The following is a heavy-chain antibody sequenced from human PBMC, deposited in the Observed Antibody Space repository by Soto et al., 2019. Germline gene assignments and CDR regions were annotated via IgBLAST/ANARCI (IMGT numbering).Heavy chain of an antibody. Sequence: EVHLLESGGGLVQPGGSLRLSCAASGFTFSSFAMSWVRQAPGKGLEWVSAIGSRGDSTYYADSVKGRFTISRDNSKNTLDLQMNSLRAEDTAVYYCAKDLIYGYNSGRPFDSWGQGTLVTVSS. J-gene: IGHJ4*02. CDR2: IGSRGDST. CDR1: GFTFSSFA. V-gene: IGHV3-23*01. CDR3: AKDLIYGYNSGRPFDS. D-gene: IGHD6-19*01.